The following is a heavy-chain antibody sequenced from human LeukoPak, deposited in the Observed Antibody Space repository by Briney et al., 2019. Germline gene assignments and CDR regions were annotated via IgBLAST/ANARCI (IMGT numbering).Heavy chain of an antibody. Sequence: SETLSLTCTVTDGSISDWYWSWIRQSPGKGLEWIAYFYYSGTSRYNPSLKSRVTVSGDTSKNLFSLKLTSVTAADTAVYYCARHYYGDVQDFDLWVPGSEVAVSS. D-gene: IGHD4-17*01. CDR2: FYYSGTS. CDR3: ARHYYGDVQDFDL. J-gene: IGHJ4*02. V-gene: IGHV4-59*08. CDR1: DGSISDWY.